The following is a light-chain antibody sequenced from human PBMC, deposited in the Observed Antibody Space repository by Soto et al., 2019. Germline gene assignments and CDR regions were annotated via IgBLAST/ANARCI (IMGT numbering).Light chain of an antibody. V-gene: IGKV4-1*01. CDR3: QQYYSPPRYT. CDR2: WAS. CDR1: QSILYSSNNKNL. J-gene: IGKJ2*01. Sequence: DIVMTQSPEYLAVSLGERATINCRSSQSILYSSNNKNLIAWYQQKPGQPPKLLIYWASTRQSGVPDRFSGSGSGTDCTLTNSSLQAEALAVSYCQQYYSPPRYTFGQGTRLGIK.